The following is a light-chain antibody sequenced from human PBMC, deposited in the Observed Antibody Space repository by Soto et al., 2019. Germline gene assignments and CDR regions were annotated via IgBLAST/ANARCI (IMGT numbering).Light chain of an antibody. Sequence: EIVLTQSPGTLALSPGERATLSCRASQSVRNSYLAWYQQKPGQAPRLLIYAASSRATGIPDRFSGSGSGTAFTLTISRLEPEDFAVYYCQQYGSSPVTFGQGTKVEIK. CDR1: QSVRNSY. CDR3: QQYGSSPVT. CDR2: AAS. J-gene: IGKJ1*01. V-gene: IGKV3-20*01.